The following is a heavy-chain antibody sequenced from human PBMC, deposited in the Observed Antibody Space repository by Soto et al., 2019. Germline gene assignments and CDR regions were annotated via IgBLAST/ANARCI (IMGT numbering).Heavy chain of an antibody. CDR2: IIPIFGTA. D-gene: IGHD1-1*01. CDR1: GGTFSSYA. J-gene: IGHJ4*02. Sequence: QVQLVQSGAEVKKPGSSVKVSCKASGGTFSSYAISWVRQAPGQGLEWMGGIIPIFGTANYAQKFQGRVTSTXXEXTXXGYMELSSLRSEDTAGYYCARPDGYNSRPPMGFDYWGQGTLVTVSS. CDR3: ARPDGYNSRPPMGFDY. V-gene: IGHV1-69*05.